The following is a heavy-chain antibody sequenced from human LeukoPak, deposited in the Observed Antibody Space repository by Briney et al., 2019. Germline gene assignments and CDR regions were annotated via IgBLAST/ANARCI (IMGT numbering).Heavy chain of an antibody. D-gene: IGHD3-10*01. J-gene: IGHJ4*02. Sequence: RPGGSLRLSCAASGFTFSSYSMNWVRQAPGKGLEWVSSISSSSSCIYYADSVKGRFTISRDNAKNSLYLQMNSLRAEDTAVYYCARELQLLWFGEFDYWGQGTLVTVSS. V-gene: IGHV3-21*01. CDR3: ARELQLLWFGEFDY. CDR1: GFTFSSYS. CDR2: ISSSSSCI.